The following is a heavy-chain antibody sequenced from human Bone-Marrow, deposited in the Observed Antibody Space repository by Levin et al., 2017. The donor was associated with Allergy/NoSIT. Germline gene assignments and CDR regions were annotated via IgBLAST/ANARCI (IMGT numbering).Heavy chain of an antibody. Sequence: GESLKISCAASGFTLSQYWMTWVRQAPGKGLEWVAKIKADGREKYYVDSLKGRFSISRDNTRKSVSLQISNLRAEDTAVYYCARDSFSTSSGLDYYYGLDVWGQGTTVTV. CDR3: ARDSFSTSSGLDYYYGLDV. V-gene: IGHV3-7*01. J-gene: IGHJ6*02. CDR1: GFTLSQYW. CDR2: IKADGREK. D-gene: IGHD2-2*01.